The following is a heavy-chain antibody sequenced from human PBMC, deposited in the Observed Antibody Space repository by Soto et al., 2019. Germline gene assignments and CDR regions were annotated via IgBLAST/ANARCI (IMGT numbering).Heavy chain of an antibody. Sequence: PSETLSLTCAVSGYSISIGFSWAWIRQPPGRGLEWIGSVSHSASNYYNVSLKSRITISLDTSQNQFSLKLSSVTAADTGMYYCARDWGTGFYHFDHWGQGTLVTVSS. V-gene: IGHV4-38-2*02. D-gene: IGHD6-19*01. J-gene: IGHJ4*02. CDR3: ARDWGTGFYHFDH. CDR2: VSHSASN. CDR1: GYSISIGFS.